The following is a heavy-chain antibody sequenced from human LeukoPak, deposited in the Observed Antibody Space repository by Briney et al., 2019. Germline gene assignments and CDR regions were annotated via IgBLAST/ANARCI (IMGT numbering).Heavy chain of an antibody. CDR2: FKSKVAGGTT. CDR3: TRGAPQADVFDI. CDR1: GFTFSVTW. D-gene: IGHD1-26*01. V-gene: IGHV3-15*01. J-gene: IGHJ3*02. Sequence: GESLRLSCAASGFTFSVTWMSWVRQAPGRGLEWVGHFKSKVAGGTTDYAAPVAGRFTISRDDSKNMLYLQMNSLKTEDTGVYYCTRGAPQADVFDIWGQGTMVTVSS.